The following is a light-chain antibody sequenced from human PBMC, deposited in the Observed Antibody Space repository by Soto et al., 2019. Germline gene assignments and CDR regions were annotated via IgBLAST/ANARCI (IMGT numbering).Light chain of an antibody. CDR2: GAS. J-gene: IGKJ3*01. CDR1: QSVSSSY. CDR3: QPYGRSPLT. Sequence: EIVLTQSPGTLSLSPGERATLSCRASQSVSSSYLAWYQQKPGQAPRLLIYGASSRATGIPDRFSGSGSGNDFTLTISRMEPEDFAVYYCQPYGRSPLTFGPGTKVDIK. V-gene: IGKV3-20*01.